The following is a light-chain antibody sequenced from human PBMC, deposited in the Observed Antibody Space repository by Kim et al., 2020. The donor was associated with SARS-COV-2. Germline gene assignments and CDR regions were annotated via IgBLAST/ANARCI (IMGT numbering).Light chain of an antibody. CDR1: SSDVGGYNY. CDR3: CSYAGSYILL. V-gene: IGLV2-11*01. CDR2: DVS. J-gene: IGLJ2*01. Sequence: QSALTQPRSVSGSPGQSVTISCTGTSSDVGGYNYVSWYQQHPGKVPKLMIYDVSKRPSGVPDRFSGSKSGNTASLTISGLQAEDEADYYCCSYAGSYILLFGGGTKLT.